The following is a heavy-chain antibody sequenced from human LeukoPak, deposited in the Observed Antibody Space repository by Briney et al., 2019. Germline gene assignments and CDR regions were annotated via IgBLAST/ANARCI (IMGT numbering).Heavy chain of an antibody. CDR3: ARGGDYGDYFDY. J-gene: IGHJ4*02. CDR1: GYTFSSHS. CDR2: ISPYNGNT. V-gene: IGHV1-18*01. Sequence: ASVKVSCKASGYTFSSHSMNWVRQAPGQGLEWMGWISPYNGNTNYAQKLQGRVTMTTDTSTSTAYMELRSLRSDDTAVYYCARGGDYGDYFDYWGQGTLVTVSS. D-gene: IGHD4-17*01.